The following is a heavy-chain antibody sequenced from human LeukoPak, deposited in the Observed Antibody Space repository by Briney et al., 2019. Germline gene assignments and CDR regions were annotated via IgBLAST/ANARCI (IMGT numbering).Heavy chain of an antibody. V-gene: IGHV3-48*01. CDR3: ARNLDS. Sequence: GGSLRLSCSASGFTFSTYNMNWVRQAPGKGLEWVSFIGTSSGAIYYADSVKGRFTISRDDAKKSLYLQMSSLRGEDTAVYYCARNLDSWGQGALVTVSS. CDR2: IGTSSGAI. J-gene: IGHJ5*01. CDR1: GFTFSTYN.